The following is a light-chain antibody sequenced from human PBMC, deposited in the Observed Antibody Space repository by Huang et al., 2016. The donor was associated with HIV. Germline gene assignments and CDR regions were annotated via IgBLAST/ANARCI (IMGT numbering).Light chain of an antibody. CDR2: CAS. CDR1: HSLLNRPNRKND. CDR3: QKEFFSPMT. Sequence: DIVMTQSPDFLAVSLGERATISCKSSHSLLNRPNRKNDLAWYHQNPGQPPKLLIYCASVREAGVPDRCIGSGSGTDVTLTINSLQAEDVAVDFCQKEFFSPMTFGPGTKVDI. J-gene: IGKJ3*01. V-gene: IGKV4-1*01.